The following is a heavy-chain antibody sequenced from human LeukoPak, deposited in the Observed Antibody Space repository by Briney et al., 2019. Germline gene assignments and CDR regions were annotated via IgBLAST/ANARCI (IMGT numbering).Heavy chain of an antibody. CDR3: PRELETAQTIDY. V-gene: IGHV3-74*01. Sequence: GGSLRLSCAASGFTFGSYWMQWVRQAPGKGLMWVSRLNTDGSIATYADSVKGQFTISRDNAKNTLYLQMNSLRADDTAVYFCPRELETAQTIDYWGQGTLVTVSS. CDR1: GFTFGSYW. D-gene: IGHD1-14*01. CDR2: LNTDGSIA. J-gene: IGHJ4*02.